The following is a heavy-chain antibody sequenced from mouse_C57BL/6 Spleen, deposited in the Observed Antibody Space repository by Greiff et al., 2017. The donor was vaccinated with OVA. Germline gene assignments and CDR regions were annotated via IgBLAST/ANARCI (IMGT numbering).Heavy chain of an antibody. Sequence: QVQLQQPGAELVKPGASVKMSCKASGYTFTSYWITWVKQRPGQGLEWIGDIYPGSGSTNYNEKFKSKATLTVDTSSSTAYMQLSSLTSEDSAVYYCARGLTDYSNYVRFAYWGQGTLVTVSA. CDR2: IYPGSGST. CDR1: GYTFTSYW. J-gene: IGHJ3*01. V-gene: IGHV1-55*01. CDR3: ARGLTDYSNYVRFAY. D-gene: IGHD2-5*01.